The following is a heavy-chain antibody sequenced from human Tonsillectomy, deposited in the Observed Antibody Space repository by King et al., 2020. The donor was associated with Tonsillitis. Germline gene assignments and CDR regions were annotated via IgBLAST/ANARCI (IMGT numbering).Heavy chain of an antibody. CDR2: ISGSGGTT. CDR1: GFTFSSYA. D-gene: IGHD3-10*01. CDR3: AKDRYALVRGVDWDWLDP. J-gene: IGHJ5*02. V-gene: IGHV3-23*04. Sequence: VQLVESGGGLVQPGGSLRLSCAASGFTFSSYAMSWVRQAPGKGLEWVSAISGSGGTTYYADSVKGRFTISRDNSKNTLYLQMSSLRAEDTAVYYCAKDRYALVRGVDWDWLDPWGQGTLVTVSS.